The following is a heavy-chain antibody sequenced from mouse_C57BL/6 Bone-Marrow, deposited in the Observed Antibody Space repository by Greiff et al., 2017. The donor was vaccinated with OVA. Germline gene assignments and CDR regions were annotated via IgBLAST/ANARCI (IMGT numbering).Heavy chain of an antibody. Sequence: VKLVESDAELVKPGASVKISCKVSGYTFTDHTIHWMKQRPEQGLEWIGYIYPRDGSTKYNEKFKGKATLTADKSSSTAYMQLNSLTSEDSAVYFCARDLPYYYGSSYGYFDVWGTGTTVTVSS. CDR3: ARDLPYYYGSSYGYFDV. J-gene: IGHJ1*03. CDR1: GYTFTDHT. V-gene: IGHV1-78*01. CDR2: IYPRDGST. D-gene: IGHD1-1*01.